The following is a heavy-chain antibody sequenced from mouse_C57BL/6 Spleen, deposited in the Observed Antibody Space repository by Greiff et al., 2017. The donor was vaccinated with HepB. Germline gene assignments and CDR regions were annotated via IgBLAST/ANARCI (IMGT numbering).Heavy chain of an antibody. V-gene: IGHV1-72*01. CDR2: IDPNSGGT. CDR1: GYTFTSYW. D-gene: IGHD2-1*01. CDR3: ARRDPYGNYAAWFAY. J-gene: IGHJ3*01. Sequence: QVQLQQPGAELVKPGASVKLSCKASGYTFTSYWMHWVKQRPGRGLEWIGRIDPNSGGTKYNEKFKSKATLTVDKPSSTAYMQLSSLTSEDSAVYYCARRDPYGNYAAWFAYWGQGTLVTVSA.